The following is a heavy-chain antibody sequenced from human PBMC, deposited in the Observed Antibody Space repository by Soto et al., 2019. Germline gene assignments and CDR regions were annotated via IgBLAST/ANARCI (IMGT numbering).Heavy chain of an antibody. CDR3: PRILPLKPAVAPSWSTP. Sequence: EVQLVESGGGWVQPGGSLRLSCAASGFTFSNYWMSWVRQAPGKGLEWVANIKQDGSQKYYVDSVKGRFTISRDNAKNSLILELTSLKPEARAVYSFPRILPLKPAVAPSWSTPWGRETWSPSPQ. V-gene: IGHV3-7*03. CDR2: IKQDGSQK. CDR1: GFTFSNYW. D-gene: IGHD2-2*01. J-gene: IGHJ5*02.